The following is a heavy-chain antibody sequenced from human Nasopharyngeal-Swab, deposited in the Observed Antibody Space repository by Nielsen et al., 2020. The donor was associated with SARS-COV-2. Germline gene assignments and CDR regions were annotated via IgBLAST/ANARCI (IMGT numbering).Heavy chain of an antibody. CDR2: IYYSGST. D-gene: IGHD3-10*01. J-gene: IGHJ6*02. Sequence: RQAPGKGVVWIGSIYYSGSTYYNPALKSRVTISVDTSKNQFSLKLSSVTAADTAVYYCASPLWFGELLPASYYYYGMDVWGQGTTVTVSS. CDR3: ASPLWFGELLPASYYYYGMDV. V-gene: IGHV4-30-2*03.